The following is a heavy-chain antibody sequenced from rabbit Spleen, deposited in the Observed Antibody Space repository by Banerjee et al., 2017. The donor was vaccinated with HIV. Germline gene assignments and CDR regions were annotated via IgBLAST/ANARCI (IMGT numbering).Heavy chain of an antibody. J-gene: IGHJ4*01. V-gene: IGHV1S45*01. Sequence: QEQLEESGGDLVKPEGSLTLTCTASGFSFSGSYWICWVRQAPGKGLEWIACIYTGSSGSTYYASWAKGRFTISKTSSTTVTLQMTSLTAADTAAYFCARDLTGIIGWNFYLWGPGTLVTVS. CDR2: IYTGSSGST. CDR1: GFSFSGSYW. D-gene: IGHD1-1*01. CDR3: ARDLTGIIGWNFYL.